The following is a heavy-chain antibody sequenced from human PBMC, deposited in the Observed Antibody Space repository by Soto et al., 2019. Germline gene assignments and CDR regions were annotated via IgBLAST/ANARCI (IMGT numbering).Heavy chain of an antibody. V-gene: IGHV1-2*02. J-gene: IGHJ4*02. CDR2: INPNSGGT. D-gene: IGHD1-1*01. CDR3: AREPATAKPEGVDF. Sequence: ASVRVSCKASGYTFSDYYIHWVRQAPGQGLEWMGWINPNSGGTKYAPKFQGGVTMTRDTSITTAYMELSRLRSGDTAVYYCAREPATAKPEGVDFWGQGTLVTVSS. CDR1: GYTFSDYY.